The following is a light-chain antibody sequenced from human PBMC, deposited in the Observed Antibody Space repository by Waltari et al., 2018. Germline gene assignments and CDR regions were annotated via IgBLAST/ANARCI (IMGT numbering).Light chain of an antibody. Sequence: SYEVTQPPSVSVSPGQAASITCSGDKLGEKYVSWYQQKPGQSPVLVLYQDNRRPSGIPERFSGSNSNSGNTATLTISGTQAMDEADYNCQAWDGSTLIFGGGTKLTVL. V-gene: IGLV3-1*01. CDR1: KLGEKY. CDR2: QDN. J-gene: IGLJ2*01. CDR3: QAWDGSTLI.